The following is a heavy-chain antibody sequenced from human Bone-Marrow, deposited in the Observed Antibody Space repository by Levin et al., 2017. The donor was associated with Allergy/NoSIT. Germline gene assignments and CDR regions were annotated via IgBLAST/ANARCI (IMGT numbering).Heavy chain of an antibody. Sequence: VSCKGSGYSFPSYWIGWVRQVPGEGLEWMGLIFPGDSETRYRPSFQGQVTFSADKSTSTAYLHLSGLRASDTAVYFCAVGGTSPYHAFDVWGQGTTVSVYS. D-gene: IGHD6-19*01. J-gene: IGHJ3*01. CDR1: GYSFPSYW. V-gene: IGHV5-51*01. CDR3: AVGGTSPYHAFDV. CDR2: IFPGDSET.